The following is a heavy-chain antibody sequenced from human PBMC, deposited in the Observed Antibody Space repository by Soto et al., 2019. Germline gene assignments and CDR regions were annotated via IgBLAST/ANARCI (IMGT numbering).Heavy chain of an antibody. Sequence: PGGSLRLSCAASGFTFDDYAMHWVRQAPGKGLEWVSGISWNSGSIGYADSVKGRFTISRDNAKNSLYLQMNSLRAEDTALYYCEKEGRTGDDHYYYMDVWGKETTVTVSS. CDR2: ISWNSGSI. D-gene: IGHD2-15*01. V-gene: IGHV3-9*01. CDR3: EKEGRTGDDHYYYMDV. J-gene: IGHJ6*03. CDR1: GFTFDDYA.